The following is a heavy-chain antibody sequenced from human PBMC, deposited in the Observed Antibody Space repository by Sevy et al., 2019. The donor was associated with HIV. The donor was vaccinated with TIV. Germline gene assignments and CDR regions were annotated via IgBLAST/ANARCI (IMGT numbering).Heavy chain of an antibody. CDR3: AGENAWGRGYS. J-gene: IGHJ4*02. Sequence: SETLSLTCTVSGGSITSLYWNWIRQPPGKGLEWIANIYYNGHINYNPSLKSRVTSSLDTSTNQFSLRLSSVTAADMAMYYCAGENAWGRGYSWGQGTLVTVSS. D-gene: IGHD1-26*01. V-gene: IGHV4-59*08. CDR2: IYYNGHI. CDR1: GGSITSLY.